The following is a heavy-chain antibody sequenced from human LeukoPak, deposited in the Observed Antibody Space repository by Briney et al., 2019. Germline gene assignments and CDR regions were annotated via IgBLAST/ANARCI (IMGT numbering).Heavy chain of an antibody. Sequence: GGSLKLSCAASAFTFTSYSMTWFRQAPGKGLEGVSSISSSSSYIYYADSVKGRFTISRDNAKNSLYLQMNSLRAEDTAVYYCARVPPNDFWSGHFYYYHMDVWGKGTTVTVSS. CDR3: ARVPPNDFWSGHFYYYHMDV. CDR1: AFTFTSYS. J-gene: IGHJ6*03. D-gene: IGHD3-3*01. CDR2: ISSSSSYI. V-gene: IGHV3-21*01.